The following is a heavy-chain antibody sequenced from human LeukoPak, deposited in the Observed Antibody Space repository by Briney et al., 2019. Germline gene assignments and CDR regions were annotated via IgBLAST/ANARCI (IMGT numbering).Heavy chain of an antibody. V-gene: IGHV4-4*07. CDR2: IYTSGST. D-gene: IGHD1-26*01. Sequence: PSETLSLTCTVSGGSISSYYWSWIRQPAGKGLEWIGRIYTSGSTNYNPSLKSRVTMSVDTSKNQFSLKLSSVTAADTAVYYCAREGLLQDYWYFDLWGRGTLVTVSS. CDR3: AREGLLQDYWYFDL. J-gene: IGHJ2*01. CDR1: GGSISSYY.